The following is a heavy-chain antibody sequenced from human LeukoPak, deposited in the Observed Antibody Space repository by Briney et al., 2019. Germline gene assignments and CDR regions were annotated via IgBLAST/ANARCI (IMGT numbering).Heavy chain of an antibody. Sequence: GGSLRLSCAASGFTFSSYAMSWVRQAPGKGLEWVSAISGSGGSTYYADSVKGRFTISRDNSKNTLYLQMNSLRAEDTAVYYCAKLSYYDFWSGHLYFDYWGQGTLVTVSS. V-gene: IGHV3-23*01. J-gene: IGHJ4*02. CDR3: AKLSYYDFWSGHLYFDY. CDR2: ISGSGGST. CDR1: GFTFSSYA. D-gene: IGHD3-3*01.